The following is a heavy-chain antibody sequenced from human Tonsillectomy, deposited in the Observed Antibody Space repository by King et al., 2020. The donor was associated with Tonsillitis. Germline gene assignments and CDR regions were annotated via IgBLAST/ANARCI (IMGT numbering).Heavy chain of an antibody. D-gene: IGHD1-14*01. CDR1: GFTFSDSA. Sequence: VQLVESGGVLVQPGGSLKLSCVASGFTFSDSAMHWVRQASGKGLEWVGRIRSKAKNYATVYGASVEGRFTISRDDSKNTAFLEMNSLKTEDTAVYYCTRGGISGYYSGVDVWGRGTAVTVS. CDR2: IRSKAKNYAT. CDR3: TRGGISGYYSGVDV. V-gene: IGHV3-73*02. J-gene: IGHJ6*02.